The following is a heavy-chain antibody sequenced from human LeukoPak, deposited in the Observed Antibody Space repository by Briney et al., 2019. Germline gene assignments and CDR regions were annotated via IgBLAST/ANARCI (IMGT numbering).Heavy chain of an antibody. J-gene: IGHJ6*03. V-gene: IGHV4-39*07. Sequence: SETQSLTCTVSGGSISSSNYYWGRIRHPPGKGLEWIGSIYYSGNTYYNPSLKSRVTISVDTSKNQFSLKLSSVTAADTAVYYCASPSPPYMDVWGKGTTVTVSS. CDR2: IYYSGNT. CDR3: ASPSPPYMDV. CDR1: GGSISSSNYY.